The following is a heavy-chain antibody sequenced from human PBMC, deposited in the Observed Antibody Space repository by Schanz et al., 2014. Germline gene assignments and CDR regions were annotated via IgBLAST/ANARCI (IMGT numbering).Heavy chain of an antibody. D-gene: IGHD5-18*01. CDR2: IKKDGSEK. J-gene: IGHJ3*02. V-gene: IGHV3-7*01. CDR1: GFTFSGFW. CDR3: ARVALPGYSSPRDAFDI. Sequence: EVQLVESGGGLVQPGGSLRLSCAASGFTFSGFWMTWVRQAPGKGLEWVANIKKDGSEKYYVDSVKGRFTISRDNAKNSLYLQMNGLRAEDTAVYYCARVALPGYSSPRDAFDIWGQGTMVTVSS.